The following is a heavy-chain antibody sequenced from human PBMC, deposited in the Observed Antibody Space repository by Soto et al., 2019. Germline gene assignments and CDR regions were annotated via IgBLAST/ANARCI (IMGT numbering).Heavy chain of an antibody. CDR2: IYHSVST. J-gene: IGHJ5*02. V-gene: IGHV4-30-2*01. Sequence: SETLSLTCAVSGGSISSGGYSWSWIRQPPGKGLEYIGYIYHSVSTYYNPSLKSRVTISVDRSKNQFSLRLSSVTAADTAVYYCARVRDTWCQGTLVTVSS. CDR1: GGSISSGGYS. CDR3: ARVRDT.